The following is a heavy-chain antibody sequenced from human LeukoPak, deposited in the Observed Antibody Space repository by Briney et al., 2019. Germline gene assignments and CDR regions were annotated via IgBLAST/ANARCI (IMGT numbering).Heavy chain of an antibody. V-gene: IGHV3-21*01. J-gene: IGHJ5*02. CDR3: ARDGSIAVKNWFDP. CDR2: ISSSSSYI. D-gene: IGHD6-19*01. Sequence: PGGSLRLSCAASGFTFSSYSMNRVRQAPGKGLEWVSSISSSSSYIYYADSVKGRFTISRDNAKNSLYLQMNTLRAEDTAVYYCARDGSIAVKNWFDPWGQGTLVTVSS. CDR1: GFTFSSYS.